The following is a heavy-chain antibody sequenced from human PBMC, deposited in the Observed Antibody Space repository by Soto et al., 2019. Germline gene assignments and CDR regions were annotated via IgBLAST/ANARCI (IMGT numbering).Heavy chain of an antibody. D-gene: IGHD3-22*01. CDR3: ARARPSMIVVGDAFDI. CDR2: INPSGGST. CDR1: GYTFTSYY. V-gene: IGHV1-46*01. Sequence: PGASVKVSCKASGYTFTSYYMHWVRQAPGQGLEWMGIINPSGGSTSYAQKFQGRVTMTRDTSTSTVYMELSSLRSEDTAVYYCARARPSMIVVGDAFDIWGQGTMVTVSS. J-gene: IGHJ3*02.